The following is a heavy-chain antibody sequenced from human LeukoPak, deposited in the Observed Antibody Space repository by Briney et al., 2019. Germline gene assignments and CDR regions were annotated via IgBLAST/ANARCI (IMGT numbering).Heavy chain of an antibody. Sequence: PSETLSLTCAVSGYSISSGYYWGWIRQPPGKGLEWIGSIYHSGSTYYNPSLKSRVTISVDTSKNRFSLKLSSVTAADTAVYYRARGLGATVTTIYFGYNWFDPWGQGTLVTVSS. V-gene: IGHV4-38-2*01. CDR1: GYSISSGYY. J-gene: IGHJ5*02. CDR3: ARGLGATVTTIYFGYNWFDP. CDR2: IYHSGST. D-gene: IGHD4-17*01.